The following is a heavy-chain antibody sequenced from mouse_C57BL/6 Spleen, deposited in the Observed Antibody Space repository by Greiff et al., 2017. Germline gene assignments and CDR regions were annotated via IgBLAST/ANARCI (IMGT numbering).Heavy chain of an antibody. CDR2: IDPETGGT. D-gene: IGHD1-1*01. J-gene: IGHJ1*03. CDR3: TRLYYGSSLYWYFDG. CDR1: GYTFTDYE. Sequence: VQLQQSGAELVRPGASVTLSCKASGYTFTDYEMHWVKQTPVHGLEWIGAIDPETGGTAYNQKFKGKAILTAAKSSSTAYMELRSLTSEDSAVYYCTRLYYGSSLYWYFDGWGTGTTVTVSS. V-gene: IGHV1-15*01.